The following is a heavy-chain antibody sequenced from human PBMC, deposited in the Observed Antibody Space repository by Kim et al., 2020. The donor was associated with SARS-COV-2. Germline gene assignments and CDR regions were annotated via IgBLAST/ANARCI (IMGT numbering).Heavy chain of an antibody. D-gene: IGHD3-10*02. CDR2: NKGDGSEG. Sequence: GGSLRLSCVVSGFTLGNDWMSWVRQAPGKGLEWVAMNKGDGSEGYYVDSLKGRFTMSRDNAKNSLYLQMSSLRTEDTAIYYCAAFDTAHVPGGIWGQGTLVSVPS. J-gene: IGHJ4*02. V-gene: IGHV3-7*01. CDR3: AAFDTAHVPGGI. CDR1: GFTLGNDW.